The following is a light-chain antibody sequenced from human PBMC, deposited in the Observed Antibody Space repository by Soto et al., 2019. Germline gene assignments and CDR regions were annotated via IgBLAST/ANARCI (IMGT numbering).Light chain of an antibody. CDR2: GAS. Sequence: EIVLTQSPGTLSLSPGESATLSCRASQSVSSSYLAWSQQKPGPAPRLLIYGASTRATGIPARFSGSGSGTEFTLTISSLQSEDFAVYYCQQYNNWPQTFGQGTKVDIK. CDR1: QSVSSSY. V-gene: IGKV3-15*01. J-gene: IGKJ1*01. CDR3: QQYNNWPQT.